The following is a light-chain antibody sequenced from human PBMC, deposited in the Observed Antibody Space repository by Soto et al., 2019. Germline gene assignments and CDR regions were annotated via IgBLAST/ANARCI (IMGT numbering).Light chain of an antibody. J-gene: IGKJ4*01. CDR3: HQYGSSPLT. CDR2: GAS. CDR1: QSVPANY. Sequence: EIVLTQSPGTLSLSPVERATLSCRASQSVPANYLAWYQQKPGQAPRLFIYGASSRATGIPDRFSGSGSGTDFTLTISRLEPEDFAVYFCHQYGSSPLTFGGGTKVDIK. V-gene: IGKV3-20*01.